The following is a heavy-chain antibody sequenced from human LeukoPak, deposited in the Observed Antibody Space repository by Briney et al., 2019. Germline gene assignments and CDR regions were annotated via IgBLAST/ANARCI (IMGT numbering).Heavy chain of an antibody. J-gene: IGHJ4*02. V-gene: IGHV3-43*02. D-gene: IGHD6-19*01. CDR1: GFTLSNHA. CDR2: ISGDGGST. CDR3: ARESESSGWYDY. Sequence: GGSLRLSCAASGFTLSNHAMNWVRQAPGKGLEWVSRISGDGGSTFYADSVKGRFTISRDNSKKSLYLQMNSLRSDDTALYYCARESESSGWYDYWGQGTLVTVSS.